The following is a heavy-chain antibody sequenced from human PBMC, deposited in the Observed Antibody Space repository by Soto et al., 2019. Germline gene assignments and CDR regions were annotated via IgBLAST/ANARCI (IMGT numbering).Heavy chain of an antibody. Sequence: LRLSCAASGFTFSSYAMSWVRQAPGKGLEWVALIAYDGSKTYYGDSVRGRFTISRDNSENTLFLQMNSLRAEDTAVYYCARWVGGSMFDNSGKYDSWGQGTLVTVSS. CDR1: GFTFSSYA. D-gene: IGHD3-22*01. J-gene: IGHJ5*01. CDR3: ARWVGGSMFDNSGKYDS. CDR2: IAYDGSKT. V-gene: IGHV3-30*03.